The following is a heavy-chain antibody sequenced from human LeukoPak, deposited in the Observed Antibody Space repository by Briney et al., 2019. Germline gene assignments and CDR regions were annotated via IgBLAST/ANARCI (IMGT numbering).Heavy chain of an antibody. D-gene: IGHD2-15*01. J-gene: IGHJ4*02. Sequence: ASVKVSCKASGYTFNSYGISWVRQAPGQGLEWMGWISGYNGNTNYAQKFQGRVTMTTDTSTSTAYMEVRSLGSDDTAVYYCARDQFLLGYCSGGRGCRRAYYFDYWGQGTLVTVSS. CDR1: GYTFNSYG. CDR3: ARDQFLLGYCSGGRGCRRAYYFDY. V-gene: IGHV1-18*01. CDR2: ISGYNGNT.